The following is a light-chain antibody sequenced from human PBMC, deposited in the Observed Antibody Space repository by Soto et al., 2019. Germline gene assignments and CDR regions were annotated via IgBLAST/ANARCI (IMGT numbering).Light chain of an antibody. CDR1: QSVSNN. CDR2: GAS. Sequence: EILMTQSPATLSVSPGDRATLSCRASQSVSNNLAWYQQRPGQAPRLLIYGASTRATGIPARFSGSGSGTEFTLTISSLQSEDCAVYYCQQYNDWPPWTF. CDR3: QQYNDWPPWT. J-gene: IGKJ1*01. V-gene: IGKV3-15*01.